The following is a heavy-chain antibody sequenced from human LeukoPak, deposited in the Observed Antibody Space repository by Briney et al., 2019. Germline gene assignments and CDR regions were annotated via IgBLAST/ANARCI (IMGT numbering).Heavy chain of an antibody. CDR2: IYHSGAT. V-gene: IGHV4-39*07. D-gene: IGHD6-19*01. Sequence: SETLSLTCTVSGGSIRSSTDYWGWIRQPPGKELEWIGSIYHSGATYYNPSLKSRVTISVDTSKNQFSLKVTSVTAADTAVYYCARDLGMAGIAPVDYWGQGTLVTVSS. CDR1: GGSIRSSTDY. CDR3: ARDLGMAGIAPVDY. J-gene: IGHJ4*02.